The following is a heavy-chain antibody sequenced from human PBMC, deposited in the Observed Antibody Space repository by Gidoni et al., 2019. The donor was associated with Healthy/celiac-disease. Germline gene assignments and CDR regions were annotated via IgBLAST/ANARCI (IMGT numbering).Heavy chain of an antibody. D-gene: IGHD6-19*01. CDR3: ARDLEVAANDAFDI. CDR1: GITFSSYA. CDR2: ISYDGSNK. Sequence: QVQLVESGGGVVQPGRSLRLSCAASGITFSSYAMHWVRQAPVQGLEWGAVISYDGSNKYYADSVKGRFTISRDNSKNTLYLQMNSVRAEDTAVYYCARDLEVAANDAFDIWGQGTMVTVSS. J-gene: IGHJ3*02. V-gene: IGHV3-30*04.